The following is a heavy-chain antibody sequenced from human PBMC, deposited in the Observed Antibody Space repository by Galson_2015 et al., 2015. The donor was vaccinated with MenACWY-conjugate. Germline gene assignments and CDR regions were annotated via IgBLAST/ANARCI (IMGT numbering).Heavy chain of an antibody. CDR3: TTDPPIIAVDQYFQH. Sequence: SLRLSCAASGFTFSNAWMNWVRQAPGKGLEWVGRIKSKTDGGTTDYAAPVKGRFTISRDDSKNTLYLQMNSLKTEDTAVYYCTTDPPIIAVDQYFQHWGQGTLVTVSS. CDR2: IKSKTDGGTT. V-gene: IGHV3-15*07. J-gene: IGHJ1*01. D-gene: IGHD6-19*01. CDR1: GFTFSNAW.